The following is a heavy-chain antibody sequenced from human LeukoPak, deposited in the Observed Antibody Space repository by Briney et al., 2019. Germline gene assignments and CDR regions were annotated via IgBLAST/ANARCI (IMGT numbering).Heavy chain of an antibody. CDR1: GFTFSSYA. J-gene: IGHJ6*04. V-gene: IGHV3-23*01. Sequence: GGSLRLSCAASGFTFSSYAMSWVRQAPGKGLEWVSAISGGGGSTYYADSVKGRFTISRDNSKNTLYLQMKSLRAEDTAVYYRAKDYILRVHFRSGPPRLGMDVWGKGTTVTVPS. D-gene: IGHD3-3*02. CDR3: AKDYILRVHFRSGPPRLGMDV. CDR2: ISGGGGST.